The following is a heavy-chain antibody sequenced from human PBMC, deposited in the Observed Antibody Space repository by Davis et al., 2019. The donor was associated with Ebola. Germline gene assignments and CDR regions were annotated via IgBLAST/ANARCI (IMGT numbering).Heavy chain of an antibody. CDR3: ARAARYYYDSSGYYGSYYFDY. V-gene: IGHV4-59*01. Sequence: SETLSLTCTVSGGSISSYYWSWIRQPPGKGLEWIGYIYYSGSTNYNPSLKSRVTISVDTSKNQFSLKLSSVTAADTAVYYCARAARYYYDSSGYYGSYYFDYWGQGTLVTVSS. CDR1: GGSISSYY. J-gene: IGHJ4*02. D-gene: IGHD3-22*01. CDR2: IYYSGST.